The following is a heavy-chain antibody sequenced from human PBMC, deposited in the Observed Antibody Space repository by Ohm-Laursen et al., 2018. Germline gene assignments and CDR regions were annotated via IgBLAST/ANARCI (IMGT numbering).Heavy chain of an antibody. CDR3: ARGRTKGAFDI. CDR1: GGSISSYY. Sequence: TLSLTCGVSGGSISSYYWTWIRQPPGKGLEWIGYIYYSGSTNYNPSLKSRVTISVDTSKNQFSLKLSSVTAADTAVYYCARGRTKGAFDIWGQGTMVTVSS. CDR2: IYYSGST. J-gene: IGHJ3*02. V-gene: IGHV4-59*12. D-gene: IGHD1-14*01.